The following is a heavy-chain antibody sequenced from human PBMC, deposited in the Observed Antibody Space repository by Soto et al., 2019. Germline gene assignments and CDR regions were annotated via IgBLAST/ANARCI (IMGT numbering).Heavy chain of an antibody. CDR1: GGTFSSYA. CDR2: IIPIFGTA. Sequence: SVKVSCKASGGTFSSYAISWVRQAPGQGLEWMGVIIPIFGTANYAQKFQGRVTITADESTSTAYMELSSLRSGDTAAYYCASPRWLRPSEEPDHYYYYGMDVWGQGTTVTVSS. D-gene: IGHD5-12*01. CDR3: ASPRWLRPSEEPDHYYYYGMDV. V-gene: IGHV1-69*13. J-gene: IGHJ6*02.